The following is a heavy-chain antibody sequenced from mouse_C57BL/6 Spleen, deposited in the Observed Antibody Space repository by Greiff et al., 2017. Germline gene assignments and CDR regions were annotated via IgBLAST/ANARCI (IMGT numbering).Heavy chain of an antibody. V-gene: IGHV1-69*01. Sequence: QVQLQQPGAELVMPGASVKLSCKASGYTFTSYWMHWVKQRPGQGLEWIGEIDPSDSYTNYNQKFKGKSTLTVDKSSSTAYMQLSSLTSEDSAVYDCARSGFYYGSSPYWYFEVWGTGTTVTVSS. CDR2: IDPSDSYT. CDR1: GYTFTSYW. CDR3: ARSGFYYGSSPYWYFEV. J-gene: IGHJ1*03. D-gene: IGHD1-1*01.